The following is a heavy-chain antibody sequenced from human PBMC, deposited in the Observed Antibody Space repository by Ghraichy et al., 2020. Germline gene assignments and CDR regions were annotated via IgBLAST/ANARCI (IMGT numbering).Heavy chain of an antibody. CDR2: FDPEDGET. CDR1: GYTLTELS. CDR3: ATARTDCTGGVCLYYFDY. Sequence: ASVKVSCKVSGYTLTELSMHWVRQAPGKGLEWMGGFDPEDGETIYAQKFQGRVTMTEDTSTDTAYMELSSLRSEDTAVYYCATARTDCTGGVCLYYFDYWGQGTLVTVSS. D-gene: IGHD2-8*02. V-gene: IGHV1-24*01. J-gene: IGHJ4*02.